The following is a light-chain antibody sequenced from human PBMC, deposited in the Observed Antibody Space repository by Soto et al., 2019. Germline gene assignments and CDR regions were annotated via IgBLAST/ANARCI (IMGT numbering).Light chain of an antibody. V-gene: IGLV4-69*01. Sequence: QLVLTQSPSASASLGAPVKLTCTLSSGHSSYAIAWHQQQPEKGPRYLMKLNSDGSHSKGDGIPDRFSGSSSGAERYLTISSLQSEDEADYYCQTWGTGIPNVLFGGGTKVTVL. CDR2: LNSDGSH. CDR3: QTWGTGIPNVL. J-gene: IGLJ2*01. CDR1: SGHSSYA.